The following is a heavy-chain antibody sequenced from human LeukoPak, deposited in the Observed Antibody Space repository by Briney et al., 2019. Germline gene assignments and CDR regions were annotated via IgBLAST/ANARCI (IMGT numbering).Heavy chain of an antibody. CDR1: GGSFSGYY. V-gene: IGHV4-34*01. Sequence: SETPSLTCAVYGGSFSGYYWSWIRQPPGKGLEWIGEINHSGSTNYNPSLKSRVTISVDTSKNQFSLKLSSVTAADTAVYYCARGSGELDYWGQGTLVTVSS. CDR3: ARGSGELDY. D-gene: IGHD3-10*01. J-gene: IGHJ4*02. CDR2: INHSGST.